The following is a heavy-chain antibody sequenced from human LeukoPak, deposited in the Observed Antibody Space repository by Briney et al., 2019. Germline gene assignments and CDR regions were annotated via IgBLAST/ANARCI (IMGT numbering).Heavy chain of an antibody. D-gene: IGHD3-22*01. CDR3: AKYYYDSSGYYYDPIYFDY. J-gene: IGHJ4*02. V-gene: IGHV3-23*01. CDR1: GFTFSSYA. Sequence: SEGSLRLSCAASGFTFSSYAMSWVRQAPGKGLEWVSAISGSGGSTYYADSVKGRFTISRDNSKNTLHLQMNSLRAEDTAVYYCAKYYYDSSGYYYDPIYFDYWGQGTLVTVSS. CDR2: ISGSGGST.